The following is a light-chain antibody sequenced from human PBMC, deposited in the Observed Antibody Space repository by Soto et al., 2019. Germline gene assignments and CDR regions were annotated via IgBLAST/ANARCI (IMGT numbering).Light chain of an antibody. Sequence: QSALTQPASVSGSPGQSITISCTGTSSDIGSNNYVSWFQQRPGKAPTLIIYEVSNRPSGVSNHFSGSKSGNTASLPISGLLPEDEAEYYCSSYTTTPRLFGGGTQLTVL. CDR3: SSYTTTPRL. J-gene: IGLJ3*02. CDR2: EVS. V-gene: IGLV2-14*01. CDR1: SSDIGSNNY.